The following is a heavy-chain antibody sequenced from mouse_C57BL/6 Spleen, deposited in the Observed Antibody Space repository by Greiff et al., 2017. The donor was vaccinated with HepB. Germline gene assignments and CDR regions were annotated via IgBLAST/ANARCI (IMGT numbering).Heavy chain of an antibody. CDR1: GFNIKDDY. Sequence: VQLQQSGAELVRPGASVKLSCTASGFNIKDDYMHWVKQRPEQGLEWIGWIDPENGDTEYASKFQGKATITADTSSNTAYLQLSSLTSEDTAVYYCTRSRAPLYYAMDYWGQGTSVTVSS. V-gene: IGHV14-4*01. CDR2: IDPENGDT. CDR3: TRSRAPLYYAMDY. D-gene: IGHD3-1*01. J-gene: IGHJ4*01.